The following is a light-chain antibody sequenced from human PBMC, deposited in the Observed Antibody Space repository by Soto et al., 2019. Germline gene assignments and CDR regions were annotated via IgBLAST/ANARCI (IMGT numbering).Light chain of an antibody. Sequence: DIVMTQSPVTLSVSPGERATLSCRASQSVLSKIAWYQQKLGQAPRLLIYGASTRATGIPARFSGSGSGTEFTLTISSLQSEDLAVYYCQQYDNWPRTFGQGTKVEIK. CDR1: QSVLSK. CDR3: QQYDNWPRT. J-gene: IGKJ1*01. V-gene: IGKV3-15*01. CDR2: GAS.